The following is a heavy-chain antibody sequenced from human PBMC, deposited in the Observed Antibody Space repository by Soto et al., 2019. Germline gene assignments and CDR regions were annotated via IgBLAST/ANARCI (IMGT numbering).Heavy chain of an antibody. D-gene: IGHD3-9*01. CDR2: IYYSGST. Sequence: PSETLSLTCTVSGGPISSSSYFWGWIRQPPGKGLEWIGSIYYSGSTNYNPSLKGRVTISVDTSKNQFSLKLSSVTAADTAVYYCAREGHYDILTGYYLNWFDPWGQGTLVTVSS. V-gene: IGHV4-39*07. CDR3: AREGHYDILTGYYLNWFDP. CDR1: GGPISSSSYF. J-gene: IGHJ5*02.